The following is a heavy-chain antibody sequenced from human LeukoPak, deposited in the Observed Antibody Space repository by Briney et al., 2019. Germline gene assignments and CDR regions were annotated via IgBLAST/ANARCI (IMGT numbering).Heavy chain of an antibody. CDR3: VRDLDL. CDR2: TYNGGTT. CDR1: GFTVSNNY. Sequence: GGSLRVSCAAAGFTVSNNYMSWVRQAPGKGLEWVSLTYNGGTTYNADSVKGRFTISSDNSKNTLFLQMSSLRAEDTAVYYCVRDLDLWGQGTLVTVSS. D-gene: IGHD3-3*01. J-gene: IGHJ4*02. V-gene: IGHV3-66*01.